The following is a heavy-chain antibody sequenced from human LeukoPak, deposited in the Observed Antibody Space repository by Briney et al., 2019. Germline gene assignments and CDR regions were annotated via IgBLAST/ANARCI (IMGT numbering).Heavy chain of an antibody. CDR1: GYSFTGYY. J-gene: IGHJ4*02. CDR2: INPNSGVT. D-gene: IGHD3-10*01. V-gene: IGHV1-2*02. CDR3: FRQRNSGGYYSNY. Sequence: ASVKVSCKASGYSFTGYYMRWVRQAPGQGLEWMGWINPNSGVTNYGQKFQGRVTMTRDTSITTAYMELNSLRSDDTAVYYCFRQRNSGGYYSNYWGQGTLVTVSS.